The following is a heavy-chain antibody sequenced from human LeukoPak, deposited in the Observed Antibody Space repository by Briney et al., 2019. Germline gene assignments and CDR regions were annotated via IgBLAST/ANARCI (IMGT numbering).Heavy chain of an antibody. V-gene: IGHV4-39*01. CDR1: GGSISSSSYY. CDR3: ARQLKRNWFDP. Sequence: SETLSLTCTVSGGSISSSSYYWGWIRQPPGKGLGWIGSIYYSGSTYYNPSLKSRVTISVDTSKNQFSLKLSSVAAADTAVYYCARQLKRNWFDPWGQGTLVTVSS. CDR2: IYYSGST. J-gene: IGHJ5*02.